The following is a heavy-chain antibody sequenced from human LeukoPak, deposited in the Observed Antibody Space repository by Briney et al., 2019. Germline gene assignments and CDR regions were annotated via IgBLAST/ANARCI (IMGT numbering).Heavy chain of an antibody. Sequence: SVKVSCKASGGTFSSYAISWVRQAPGQGLEWMGGIIHIFGTANYAQKFQGRVTITADESTSTAYMELSSLRSEDTAVYYCASQYSGSYDNWGQGTLVTVSS. D-gene: IGHD1-26*01. J-gene: IGHJ4*02. V-gene: IGHV1-69*01. CDR3: ASQYSGSYDN. CDR2: IIHIFGTA. CDR1: GGTFSSYA.